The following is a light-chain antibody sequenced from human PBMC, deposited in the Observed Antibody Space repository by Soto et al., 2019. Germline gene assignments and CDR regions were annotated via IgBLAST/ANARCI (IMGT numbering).Light chain of an antibody. Sequence: DIQMTQSPSSLSASVGDRVTITCRASRRISTYLNWYQQKPGKAPKLLIYGASSLQSGVPLRFSGSGSGTDFTLTISSLQPEDVATYYCQQSYTIPSTFGPGTKVGI. CDR1: RRISTY. V-gene: IGKV1-39*01. CDR2: GAS. J-gene: IGKJ3*01. CDR3: QQSYTIPST.